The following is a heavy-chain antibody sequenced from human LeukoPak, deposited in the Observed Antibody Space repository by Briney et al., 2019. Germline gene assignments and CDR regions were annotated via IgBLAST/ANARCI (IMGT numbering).Heavy chain of an antibody. CDR1: GGSFSGYY. CDR3: ARAVNQAIVAFDY. CDR2: IYYSGST. V-gene: IGHV4-59*01. D-gene: IGHD2/OR15-2a*01. Sequence: SETLSLTCAVYGGSFSGYYWSWIRQPPGKGLEWIGYIYYSGSTNYNPSLKSRVTISVDTSKNQFSLKLSSVTAADTAVYYCARAVNQAIVAFDYWGQGTLVTVSS. J-gene: IGHJ4*02.